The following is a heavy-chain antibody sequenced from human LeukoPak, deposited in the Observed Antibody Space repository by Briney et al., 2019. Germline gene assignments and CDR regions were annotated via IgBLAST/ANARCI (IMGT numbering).Heavy chain of an antibody. Sequence: SETLSLTCAVYGGSFSGYYWSWIRQPPGKGLEWIGEINHSGSTNYNPSLKSRVTISVDTSKNQFSLKLSSVTAADTAVYYCSRTFYYDFWSGYYMGPDYWGQGTLATVPS. J-gene: IGHJ4*02. CDR2: INHSGST. CDR3: SRTFYYDFWSGYYMGPDY. V-gene: IGHV4-34*01. D-gene: IGHD3-3*01. CDR1: GGSFSGYY.